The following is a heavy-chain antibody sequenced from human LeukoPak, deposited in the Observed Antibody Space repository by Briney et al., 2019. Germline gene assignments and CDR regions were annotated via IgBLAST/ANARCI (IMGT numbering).Heavy chain of an antibody. D-gene: IGHD1-26*01. V-gene: IGHV1-18*01. Sequence: ASVKVSCKASGYTFTSYGISWVRQAPGQGLEWMGWISAYNGNTNYAQKLQGRVTMTTDTSTSTAYMELSRLRSEDTAVYYCASRTVLLKWELRGYYFDYWGQGTLVTVSS. CDR3: ASRTVLLKWELRGYYFDY. J-gene: IGHJ4*02. CDR2: ISAYNGNT. CDR1: GYTFTSYG.